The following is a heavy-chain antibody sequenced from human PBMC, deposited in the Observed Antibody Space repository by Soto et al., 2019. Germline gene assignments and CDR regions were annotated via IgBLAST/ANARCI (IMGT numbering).Heavy chain of an antibody. CDR3: ARRQRGAYCSSTSCYNWFDP. CDR2: INHSGST. J-gene: IGHJ5*02. D-gene: IGHD2-2*01. V-gene: IGHV4-34*01. Sequence: SETLSLTCAVYGGSSSGYYWSWIRQPPGKGLEWIGEINHSGSTNYNPSLKSRVTISVDTSKNQFSLKLSSVTAADTAVYYCARRQRGAYCSSTSCYNWFDPWGQGTLVTVSS. CDR1: GGSSSGYY.